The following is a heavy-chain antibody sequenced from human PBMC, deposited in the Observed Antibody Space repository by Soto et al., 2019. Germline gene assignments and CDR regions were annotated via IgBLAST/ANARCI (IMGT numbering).Heavy chain of an antibody. CDR2: TSDGST. D-gene: IGHD6-19*01. CDR1: GFTFSNYG. CDR3: ASLVPGTWFGDY. Sequence: EVQLLGSGGGSVQPGGSLRLSCAASGFTFSNYGMTWVRQAPGKGLEWLSATSDGSTFYRESVKGRFTMSRDDSINMLFLHMSSLRAEDTAIYYCASLVPGTWFGDYWGQGILVSVSS. V-gene: IGHV3-23*01. J-gene: IGHJ4*02.